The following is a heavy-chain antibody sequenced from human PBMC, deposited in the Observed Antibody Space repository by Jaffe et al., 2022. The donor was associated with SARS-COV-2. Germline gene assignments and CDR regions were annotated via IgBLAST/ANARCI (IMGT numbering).Heavy chain of an antibody. V-gene: IGHV3-33*01. D-gene: IGHD6-19*01. CDR1: GFNFNNYG. CDR2: IWPDGSNK. Sequence: QVQLVESGGGVVQPGKSLRLSCAASGFNFNNYGIHWVRQAPGKGLEWVAVIWPDGSNKDYADSVKGRFTISRDNSKNTLTLQMNSLTAEDTAVYHCVRDSMLAGHHFDHWGQGTLVIVSS. CDR3: VRDSMLAGHHFDH. J-gene: IGHJ4*02.